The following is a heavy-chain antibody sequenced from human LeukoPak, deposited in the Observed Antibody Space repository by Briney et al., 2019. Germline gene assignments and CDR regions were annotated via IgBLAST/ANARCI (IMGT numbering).Heavy chain of an antibody. CDR2: IYYSGST. J-gene: IGHJ4*02. D-gene: IGHD4-17*01. CDR1: GGSISSSSYY. Sequence: KASETLSLTCTVSGGSISSSSYYWGWIRQPPGKGLEWIGSIYYSGSTYYNPSLKSRVTISVDTSKNQFSLKLSSVTAADTAVYYCAIKAYGDSQTWGGTFDYWGQGTLVTVSS. CDR3: AIKAYGDSQTWGGTFDY. V-gene: IGHV4-39*07.